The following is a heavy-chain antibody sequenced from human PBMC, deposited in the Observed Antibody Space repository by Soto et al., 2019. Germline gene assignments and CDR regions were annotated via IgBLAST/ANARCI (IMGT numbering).Heavy chain of an antibody. CDR1: GFTFSTYA. D-gene: IGHD5-18*01. V-gene: IGHV3-23*01. Sequence: EMQLLESGGGLVQPGGSLRLSCAASGFTFSTYAMSWVRQAPGEALEWVSAISGSGGSTYYADSVKGRFTISRDNSKNTLYLEMHSLRAEDTAVYYCAKYGYNDGFRDAFDIWGQGTMVTVSS. CDR3: AKYGYNDGFRDAFDI. CDR2: ISGSGGST. J-gene: IGHJ3*02.